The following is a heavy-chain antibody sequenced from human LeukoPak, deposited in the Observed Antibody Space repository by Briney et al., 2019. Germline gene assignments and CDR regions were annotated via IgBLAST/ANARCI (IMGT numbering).Heavy chain of an antibody. CDR3: ARGGDRYYFDY. D-gene: IGHD4-17*01. J-gene: IGHJ4*02. CDR1: GGSISSYY. CDR2: IYYSGST. Sequence: SETLSLTCTVSGGSISSYYWSWIRQPPGKGLEWIGYIYYSGSTNYSPSLKSRVTISVDTSKNQFSLKLSSVTAADTAVYYCARGGDRYYFDYWGQGTLVTVSP. V-gene: IGHV4-59*01.